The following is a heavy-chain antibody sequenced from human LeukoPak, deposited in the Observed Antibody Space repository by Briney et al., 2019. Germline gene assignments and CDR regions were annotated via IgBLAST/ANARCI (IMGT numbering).Heavy chain of an antibody. J-gene: IGHJ6*02. Sequence: SETLSLTCTVSGGAIIGYYWSWIRQAPGKGLEWIGYIYNAGNTIYNPSLNSRVTISKDTSKNQLSLRLRPVTAADTAVYYCARHDDIAVFRNGLDVWGHGTTVSVSS. CDR1: GGAIIGYY. CDR2: IYNAGNT. CDR3: ARHDDIAVFRNGLDV. D-gene: IGHD6-19*01. V-gene: IGHV4-59*08.